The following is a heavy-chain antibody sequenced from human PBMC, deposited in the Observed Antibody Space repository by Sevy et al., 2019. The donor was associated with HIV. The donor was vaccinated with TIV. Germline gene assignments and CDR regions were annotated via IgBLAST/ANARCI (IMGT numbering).Heavy chain of an antibody. V-gene: IGHV4-4*07. CDR1: GGSISSYY. D-gene: IGHD6-13*01. CDR3: ARVSWRGWDGSSPYYFDY. J-gene: IGHJ4*02. CDR2: IYTSGST. Sequence: SETLSLTCTVSGGSISSYYWSWIRQPAGKGLEWIGRIYTSGSTNYNPSLKSRVTMSVDTSKNQFSLKLSSVTAADPAVYYCARVSWRGWDGSSPYYFDYWGQGTLVTVSS.